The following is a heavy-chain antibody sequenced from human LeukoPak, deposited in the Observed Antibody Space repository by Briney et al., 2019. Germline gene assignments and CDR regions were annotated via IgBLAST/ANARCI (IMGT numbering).Heavy chain of an antibody. CDR2: ISSSGSTI. J-gene: IGHJ3*02. D-gene: IGHD2-15*01. CDR1: EFTFSSYE. Sequence: GGSLRLSCAASEFTFSSYEMNWVRQAPGKGLEWVSYISSSGSTIYYADSVKGRFTISRDNAKNSLYLQMNSLRAEDTAVYYCASLAGDIVVVVAARDAFDIWGQGTMVTVSS. CDR3: ASLAGDIVVVVAARDAFDI. V-gene: IGHV3-48*03.